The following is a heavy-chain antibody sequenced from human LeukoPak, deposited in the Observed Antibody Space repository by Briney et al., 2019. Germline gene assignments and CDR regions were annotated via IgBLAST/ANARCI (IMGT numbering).Heavy chain of an antibody. V-gene: IGHV3-23*01. Sequence: QPGGSLRLSCAASGFTFSNYAMSWVRQAPGKGLEWVSSISGSGGRTYYANSVKGRFTVSRDNSKNTLYLQMNSLRGEDTAAYYCAKDLGGSDHRGDFQHWGHGTLVTVSS. CDR3: AKDLGGSDHRGDFQH. CDR2: ISGSGGRT. CDR1: GFTFSNYA. D-gene: IGHD1-26*01. J-gene: IGHJ1*01.